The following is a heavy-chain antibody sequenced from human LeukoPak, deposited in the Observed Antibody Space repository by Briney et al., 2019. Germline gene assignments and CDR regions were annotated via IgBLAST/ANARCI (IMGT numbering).Heavy chain of an antibody. V-gene: IGHV4-39*01. CDR2: IYYSGST. D-gene: IGHD4-17*01. Sequence: SETLSLTCTVSGGSISSSSYYWGWIRQPPGKGLEWIGSIYYSGSTYYNPSLKSRVTISVDTSKNQFSLKLSSVTAADTAVYYCARTDGERGDYWGQGTLVTVSS. CDR1: GGSISSSSYY. J-gene: IGHJ4*02. CDR3: ARTDGERGDY.